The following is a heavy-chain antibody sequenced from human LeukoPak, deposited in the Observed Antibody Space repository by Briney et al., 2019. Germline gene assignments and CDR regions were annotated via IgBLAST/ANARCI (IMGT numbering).Heavy chain of an antibody. Sequence: GASVKVSCKASGYTFTGYYMHWVRQAPGQRLEWMGRINPNSGGTNYAQKFQGRVTMTRDTSISTAYMELSRLRSDDTAVYYCARDRYLYCSGGSCYWFDYWGQGTLVTVSS. J-gene: IGHJ4*02. D-gene: IGHD2-15*01. CDR3: ARDRYLYCSGGSCYWFDY. CDR2: INPNSGGT. V-gene: IGHV1-2*06. CDR1: GYTFTGYY.